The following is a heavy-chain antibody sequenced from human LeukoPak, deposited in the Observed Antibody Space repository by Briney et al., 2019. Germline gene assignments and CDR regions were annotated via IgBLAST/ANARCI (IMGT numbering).Heavy chain of an antibody. CDR3: ASLGGYDSSGYYTQDYYYYMDV. J-gene: IGHJ6*03. V-gene: IGHV4-4*07. Sequence: SETLSLTCTVSGGSISSYYWSWIRQPAGKGLEWIGRIYTSGSTNYNPSLKSRVTMSVDTSKNQFSLKLSSVTAADTAVYYCASLGGYDSSGYYTQDYYYYMDVWGKGTTVTISS. D-gene: IGHD3-22*01. CDR2: IYTSGST. CDR1: GGSISSYY.